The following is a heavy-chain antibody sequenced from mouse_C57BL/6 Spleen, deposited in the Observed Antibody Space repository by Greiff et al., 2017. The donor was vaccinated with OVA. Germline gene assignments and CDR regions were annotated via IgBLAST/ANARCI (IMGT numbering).Heavy chain of an antibody. J-gene: IGHJ1*03. CDR1: GYTFTDYN. D-gene: IGHD1-1*01. CDR2: INPNNGGT. CDR3: ARLITTVSYWYFDV. V-gene: IGHV1-18*01. Sequence: EVQLQQSGPELVKPGASVKIPCKASGYTFTDYNMDWVKQSHGKSLEWIGDINPNNGGTIYNQKFKGKATLTVDKSSSTAYMELRSLTSEDTAVYYCARLITTVSYWYFDVWGTGTTVTVSS.